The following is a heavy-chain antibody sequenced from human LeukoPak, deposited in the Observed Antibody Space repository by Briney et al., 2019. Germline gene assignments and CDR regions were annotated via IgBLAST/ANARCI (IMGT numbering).Heavy chain of an antibody. Sequence: GGSLRLSCAASGFTLSSYAMHWVRQAPGKGLEWVAVISYDGSNKYYADSVKGRFTISRDNSKNTLYLQMNSLRAEDTAVYYCARERVREVATITYYYYYGMDVWGKGTTVTVS. D-gene: IGHD5-12*01. CDR3: ARERVREVATITYYYYYGMDV. V-gene: IGHV3-30*04. CDR2: ISYDGSNK. CDR1: GFTLSSYA. J-gene: IGHJ6*04.